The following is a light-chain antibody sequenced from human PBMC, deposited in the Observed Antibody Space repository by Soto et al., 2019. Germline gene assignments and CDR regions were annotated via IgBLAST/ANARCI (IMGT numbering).Light chain of an antibody. J-gene: IGLJ1*01. CDR2: DVS. V-gene: IGLV2-14*01. CDR3: SSYTITTTPFV. Sequence: QSALTQPASVSGSPGQSITISCTGTSSDVGGYNSVSWYQHHPGRAPKLILYDVSHRPSGVSNRFSGSKSANTASLTISGLQAEDEADYYCSSYTITTTPFVFGPGTKLTVL. CDR1: SSDVGGYNS.